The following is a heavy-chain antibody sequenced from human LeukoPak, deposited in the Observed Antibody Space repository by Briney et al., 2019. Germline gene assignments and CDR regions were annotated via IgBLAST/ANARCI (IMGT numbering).Heavy chain of an antibody. CDR3: ARHAIEEYYYDSSGYIDY. D-gene: IGHD3-22*01. CDR1: GYSFTSYW. CDR2: ICPGDSDT. V-gene: IGHV5-51*01. Sequence: GESLKISCKGSGYSFTSYWIGSVRQMPGKGLEWMGIICPGDSDTRYSPSFQGQVTISADKSISTAYLQWSSLKASDTAMYYCARHAIEEYYYDSSGYIDYWGQGTLVTVSS. J-gene: IGHJ4*02.